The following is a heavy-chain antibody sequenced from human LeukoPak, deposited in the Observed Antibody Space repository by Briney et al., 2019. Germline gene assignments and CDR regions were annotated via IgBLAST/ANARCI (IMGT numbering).Heavy chain of an antibody. CDR3: AKYGASGGSHGMDV. Sequence: GGSLRLSCAASGFTFSSYAMNWVRQAPGKGLEWVSAIGSSGGGTYYPDSVKGRFTVSRDNSKNTLYLQMNSLSAEDTAVYYCAKYGASGGSHGMDVWGQGTTVTVPS. J-gene: IGHJ6*02. CDR1: GFTFSSYA. D-gene: IGHD4/OR15-4a*01. V-gene: IGHV3-23*01. CDR2: IGSSGGGT.